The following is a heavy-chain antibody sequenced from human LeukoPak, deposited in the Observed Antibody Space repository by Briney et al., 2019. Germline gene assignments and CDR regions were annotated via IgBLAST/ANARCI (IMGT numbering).Heavy chain of an antibody. J-gene: IGHJ4*02. V-gene: IGHV3-15*07. D-gene: IGHD4-23*01. CDR3: TTTYGGNWYDFDY. CDR1: GFTFSNAW. Sequence: GGSLRLSCAASGFTFSNAWMNWVRQAPGKGLEWVGRIKSKTDGGTTDYAAPVKGRFTISRDDSKNTLYLQMNSLKTEDTAVYYCTTTYGGNWYDFDYWGQGTLVTVSS. CDR2: IKSKTDGGTT.